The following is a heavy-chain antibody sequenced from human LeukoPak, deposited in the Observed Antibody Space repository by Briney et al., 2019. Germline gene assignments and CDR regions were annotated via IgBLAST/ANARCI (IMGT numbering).Heavy chain of an antibody. CDR2: IWYDGSNK. V-gene: IGHV3-33*06. J-gene: IGHJ6*03. Sequence: PGGSLRLSCAASGFTFSTYGMHWVRQAPGKGLEWVAVIWYDGSNKYYADSVKGRFTISRDNSKNTLYLQMNSLRAEDMAVYYCAKAGYCSSTSCYTGTYYYYYMDVWGKGTTVTVSS. CDR1: GFTFSTYG. D-gene: IGHD2-2*02. CDR3: AKAGYCSSTSCYTGTYYYYYMDV.